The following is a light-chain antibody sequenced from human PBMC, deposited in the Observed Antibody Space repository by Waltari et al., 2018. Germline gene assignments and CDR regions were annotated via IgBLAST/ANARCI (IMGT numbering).Light chain of an antibody. Sequence: QSAPTQPASVSGSPGQPITISCTGTSSAVGGYDFVSWHQQYPGKAPNVMFYGVNNRPSGVSNRFSGSKSGNTASLIISGLQADDEADYYCSSYTTSGTLVFGTGTKVTVL. CDR1: SSAVGGYDF. V-gene: IGLV2-14*01. CDR3: SSYTTSGTLV. CDR2: GVN. J-gene: IGLJ1*01.